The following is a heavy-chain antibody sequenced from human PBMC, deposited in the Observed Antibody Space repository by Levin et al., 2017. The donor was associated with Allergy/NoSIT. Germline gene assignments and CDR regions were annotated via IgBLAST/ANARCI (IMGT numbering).Heavy chain of an antibody. CDR1: GFTFSSYW. V-gene: IGHV3-74*01. CDR2: INSDGSST. J-gene: IGHJ6*02. CDR3: ARDRRVTGTPALTIYYYYGMDG. Sequence: GESLKISCAASGFTFSSYWMHWVRQAPGKGLVWVSRINSDGSSTSYADSVKGRFTISRDNAKNTLYLQMNSLRAEDTAVYYCARDRRVTGTPALTIYYYYGMDGWGQGTTVTVSS. D-gene: IGHD1-7*01.